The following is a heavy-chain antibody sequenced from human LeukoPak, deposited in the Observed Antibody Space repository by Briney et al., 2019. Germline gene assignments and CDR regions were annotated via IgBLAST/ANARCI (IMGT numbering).Heavy chain of an antibody. V-gene: IGHV3-21*01. D-gene: IGHD6-13*01. CDR1: GFTFSSYS. J-gene: IGHJ3*02. CDR2: ISSSSSYI. CDR3: ARELYSSSWYGAFDI. Sequence: PGGSLRLSCAASGFTFSSYSMNWVRQAPGKGLEWVSSISSSSSYIYYADSVKGRFAISRDNAKNSLYLQMNSLRAEDTAVYYCARELYSSSWYGAFDIWGQGTMVTVSS.